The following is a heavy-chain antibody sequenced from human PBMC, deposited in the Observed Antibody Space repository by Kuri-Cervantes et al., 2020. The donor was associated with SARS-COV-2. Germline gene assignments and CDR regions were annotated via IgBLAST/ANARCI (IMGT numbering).Heavy chain of an antibody. Sequence: GGSLRLSCAASGFTFSTYAMNWIRQAPGKGLEWVSAISGNAGSTYYADSVKGRFTISRDNSKNTLYLQMDSLRAEDTAVYYCARDSRISSKYYYYYGMDVWGQGTTVTVSS. CDR3: ARDSRISSKYYYYYGMDV. D-gene: IGHD6-6*01. V-gene: IGHV3-23*01. J-gene: IGHJ6*02. CDR1: GFTFSTYA. CDR2: ISGNAGST.